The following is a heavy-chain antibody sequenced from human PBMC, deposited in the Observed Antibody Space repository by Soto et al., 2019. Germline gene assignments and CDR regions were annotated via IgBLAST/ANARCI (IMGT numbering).Heavy chain of an antibody. CDR2: IIPILGIA. D-gene: IGHD4-17*01. Sequence: QVQLVQSGAEVKKPGSSVKVSCKASGGTFSSYTISWVRQAPGQGLEWMGRIIPILGIANYAQKFQGRVTITADKSTSTAYMELSSLGSEDTAVYYCAGMTTVTTYYYYGMDVWGQGTTVTVSS. CDR1: GGTFSSYT. V-gene: IGHV1-69*02. CDR3: AGMTTVTTYYYYGMDV. J-gene: IGHJ6*02.